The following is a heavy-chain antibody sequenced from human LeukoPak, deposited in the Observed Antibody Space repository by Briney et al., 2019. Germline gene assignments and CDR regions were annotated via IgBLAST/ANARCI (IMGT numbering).Heavy chain of an antibody. Sequence: SETLSLTCTVSGGSISSGSYYWSWIRQPAGKGLEWIGRIYTSGSTNYNPSLKSRVTISVDTSKDQLSLKLSSVTAADTAFYYCASQGHHGKIVGTTLSYFYMDVWGKGTTVTVSS. CDR1: GGSISSGSYY. CDR2: IYTSGST. D-gene: IGHD1-26*01. J-gene: IGHJ6*03. V-gene: IGHV4-61*02. CDR3: ASQGHHGKIVGTTLSYFYMDV.